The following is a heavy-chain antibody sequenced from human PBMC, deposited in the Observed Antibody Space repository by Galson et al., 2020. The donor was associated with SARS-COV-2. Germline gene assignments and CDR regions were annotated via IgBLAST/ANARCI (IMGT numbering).Heavy chain of an antibody. D-gene: IGHD2-15*01. CDR1: GGSFSDHS. CDR3: LRASRPPVVSVFIGGPNNFDY. J-gene: IGHJ4*02. V-gene: IGHV4-34*01. Sequence: ASETLSLTCAVYGGSFSDHSWNWIRQSPGKGLQWIGEINHSGSTNYIPSLNSRVTMSVDRSKNQFSLRLRSVTAADTAVYYCLRASRPPVVSVFIGGPNNFDYWSQGTLVTVSS. CDR2: INHSGST.